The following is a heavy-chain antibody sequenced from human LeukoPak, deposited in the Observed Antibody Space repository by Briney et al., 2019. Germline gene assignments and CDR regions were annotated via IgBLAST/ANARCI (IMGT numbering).Heavy chain of an antibody. D-gene: IGHD2-15*01. CDR1: GGSISSGSYY. V-gene: IGHV4-61*02. J-gene: IGHJ5*02. CDR2: IYTSGST. Sequence: PSETLSLTCTVSGGSISSGSYYWSWIRQPAGKGLEWIGRIYTSGSTNYNPSLKSRVTISVDTSKNQFSLKLSSVTAADTAVYYCARHIYCSGGSCYFDPWGQGTLVTVSS. CDR3: ARHIYCSGGSCYFDP.